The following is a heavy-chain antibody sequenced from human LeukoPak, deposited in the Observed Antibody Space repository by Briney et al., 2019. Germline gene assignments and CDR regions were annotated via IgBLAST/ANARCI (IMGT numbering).Heavy chain of an antibody. D-gene: IGHD2-15*01. CDR1: GGSISSGGYY. V-gene: IGHV4-31*03. CDR3: ARVGCSGGSCYSHPKRYFDY. CDR2: IYYSGST. Sequence: SETLSLTCTVSGGSISSGGYYRSWIRQHPGKGLEWIGYIYYSGSTYYNPSLKSRVTISVDTSKNQFSLKLSSVTAADTAVYYCARVGCSGGSCYSHPKRYFDYWGQGTLVTVSS. J-gene: IGHJ4*02.